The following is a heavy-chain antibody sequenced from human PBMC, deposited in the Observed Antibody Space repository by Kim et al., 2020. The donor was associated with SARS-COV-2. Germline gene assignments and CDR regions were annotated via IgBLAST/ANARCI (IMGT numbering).Heavy chain of an antibody. CDR2: MSYFGSA. CDR3: ARHENGGHFQH. Sequence: SETLSLTCTVSGGSIKTYYWSWIRQPPGKGLDWIGSMSYFGSAKYNPSLKSRVTISVDTSKNQVSLMLTSVTAADTAVYYCARHENGGHFQHWGKGTLVTVSS. CDR1: GGSIKTYY. D-gene: IGHD2-15*01. J-gene: IGHJ1*01. V-gene: IGHV4-59*08.